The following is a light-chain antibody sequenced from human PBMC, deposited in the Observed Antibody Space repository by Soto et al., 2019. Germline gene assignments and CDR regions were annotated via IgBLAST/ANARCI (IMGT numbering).Light chain of an antibody. CDR2: EAS. CDR1: QSISSW. V-gene: IGKV1-5*01. Sequence: DIQMTQSPSTLSASVGDRVTITCRSIQSISSWLAWYQQKPGKAPKVMIDEASSLESGVPSRFSGSGSGSGTEFTLTISSLQPDDFATYYCQQYSSSSRTFGQGTKVDI. CDR3: QQYSSSSRT. J-gene: IGKJ1*01.